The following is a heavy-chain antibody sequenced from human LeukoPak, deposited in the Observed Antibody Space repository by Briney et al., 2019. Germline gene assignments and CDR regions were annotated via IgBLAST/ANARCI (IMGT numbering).Heavy chain of an antibody. CDR1: GFTVSSNY. Sequence: GGSLRLSCAASGFTVSSNYMSWVRQAPGKGLEWVSVIYSGGSTYYADSVKGRSTISRDNSKNTLYLQMNSLRAEDTAVYYCASFVVTANDLLVDYWGQGTLVTVSS. J-gene: IGHJ4*02. CDR2: IYSGGST. D-gene: IGHD2-21*02. CDR3: ASFVVTANDLLVDY. V-gene: IGHV3-66*01.